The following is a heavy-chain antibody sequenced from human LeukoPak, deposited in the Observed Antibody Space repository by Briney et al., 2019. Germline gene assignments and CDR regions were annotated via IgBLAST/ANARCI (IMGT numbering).Heavy chain of an antibody. D-gene: IGHD3-10*01. V-gene: IGHV3-23*01. Sequence: GGSLRLSCVASGFTFSSYAMSWVRQAPGKGPEWVSGISGSGTSTYYGDSVKGRFTASRDNSNNTLYLQMNSLRADDTAVYYCAKDGSWHGYYGPGTYYGAVYWGQGTLVTVSS. CDR3: AKDGSWHGYYGPGTYYGAVY. CDR1: GFTFSSYA. CDR2: ISGSGTST. J-gene: IGHJ1*01.